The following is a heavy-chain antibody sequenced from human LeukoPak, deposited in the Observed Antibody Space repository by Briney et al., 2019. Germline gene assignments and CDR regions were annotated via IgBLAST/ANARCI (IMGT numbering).Heavy chain of an antibody. CDR1: GFTFSTYW. V-gene: IGHV3-7*03. CDR2: INEDGRAK. J-gene: IGHJ4*02. D-gene: IGHD3-10*01. Sequence: PGGSLRLSCVASGFTFSTYWMSWVRQAPGKGREWVANINEDGRAKYYVDSVMGRLTISRDNAKNSLYLQMNSLRAEDTAVYYCARPYYGSADYWGQGTLVTVSS. CDR3: ARPYYGSADY.